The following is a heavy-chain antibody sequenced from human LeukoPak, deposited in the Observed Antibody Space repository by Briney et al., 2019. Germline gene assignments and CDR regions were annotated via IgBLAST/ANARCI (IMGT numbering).Heavy chain of an antibody. CDR2: IRYDGSNK. V-gene: IGHV3-30*02. Sequence: GGSLRLSCAASGFTFSNYAMSWVRQAPGKGLEWVAFIRYDGSNKYYADSVKGRFTISRDNSKNTLYLQMNSLRAEDTAVYYCANLIAGYCSSTSCPFDYWGQGTLVTVSS. J-gene: IGHJ4*02. CDR1: GFTFSNYA. D-gene: IGHD2-2*01. CDR3: ANLIAGYCSSTSCPFDY.